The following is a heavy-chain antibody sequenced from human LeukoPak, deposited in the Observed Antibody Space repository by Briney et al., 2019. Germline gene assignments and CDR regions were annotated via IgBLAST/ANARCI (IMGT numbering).Heavy chain of an antibody. CDR3: ARMYYDFWSGYYPLFDY. D-gene: IGHD3-3*01. CDR2: ISSSSSTI. J-gene: IGHJ4*02. V-gene: IGHV3-48*01. CDR1: GFTFSSYS. Sequence: GGCLRLSCAASGFTFSSYSMNWVRQAPGKGLEWVTYISSSSSTIYYADSVKGRFTISRDNAKNSLYLQMNSLRAEDTAVYYCARMYYDFWSGYYPLFDYWGQGTLVTVSS.